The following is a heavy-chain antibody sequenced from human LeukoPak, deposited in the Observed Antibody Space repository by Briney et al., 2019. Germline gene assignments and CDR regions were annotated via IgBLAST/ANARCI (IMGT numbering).Heavy chain of an antibody. D-gene: IGHD2-15*01. CDR1: GYTFTGYY. Sequence: ASVKVSCKASGYTFTGYYIHWVRQAPGQGLEWMGWINPNNGGTNYAQNFQGRVTMTRDTSISTAYMDLSRLRSDDTAVYYCARAAYCSGDSCYFGDYWGQGTLVTVSS. V-gene: IGHV1-2*02. CDR2: INPNNGGT. J-gene: IGHJ4*02. CDR3: ARAAYCSGDSCYFGDY.